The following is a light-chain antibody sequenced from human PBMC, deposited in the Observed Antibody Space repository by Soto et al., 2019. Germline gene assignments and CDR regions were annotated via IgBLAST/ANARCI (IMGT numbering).Light chain of an antibody. CDR2: GAS. V-gene: IGKV3-20*01. CDR3: QQYDSSPIT. Sequence: EIVLTQSPGTLSLSPGERATLSCRASQSVSSSYLAWCQQKPGQAPRLLIYGASSRAPGIPDRFSGSGSGTDLTLTISRLEPEDFAVYYCQQYDSSPITFGQGTRLEIK. J-gene: IGKJ5*01. CDR1: QSVSSSY.